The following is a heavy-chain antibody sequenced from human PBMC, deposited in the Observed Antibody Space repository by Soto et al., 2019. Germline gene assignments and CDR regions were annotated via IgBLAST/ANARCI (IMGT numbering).Heavy chain of an antibody. J-gene: IGHJ3*02. D-gene: IGHD3-22*01. CDR1: GGTFSSYA. Sequence: ASVKVSCKASGGTFSSYAISWVRQAPGQGLEWMGGIIPIFGTANYAQKFQGRVTITADESTSTAYMELSSLRSEDTAVYYCAGPMTACVFDIGAKGKRVTVSS. V-gene: IGHV1-69*13. CDR2: IIPIFGTA. CDR3: AGPMTACVFDI.